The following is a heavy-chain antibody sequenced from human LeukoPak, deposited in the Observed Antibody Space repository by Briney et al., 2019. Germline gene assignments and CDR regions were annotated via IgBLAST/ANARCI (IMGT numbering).Heavy chain of an antibody. V-gene: IGHV3-23*01. D-gene: IGHD3-16*02. CDR3: AKDVSVDYRVWGSYRSDS. CDR2: VTGSGGTT. CDR1: EFTFSSFA. Sequence: GGSLRLSCEASEFTFSSFAMSWARQAPGKGLEWVSSVTGSGGTTYYADSVKGRFTIYRDHSRNTLYLQMNSLRAEDTAMYYCAKDVSVDYRVWGSYRSDSWGQGTLVTVSS. J-gene: IGHJ4*02.